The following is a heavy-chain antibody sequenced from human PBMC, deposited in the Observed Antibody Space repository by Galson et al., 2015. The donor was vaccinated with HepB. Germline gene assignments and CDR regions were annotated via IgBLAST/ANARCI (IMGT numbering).Heavy chain of an antibody. Sequence: SLRLSCAASGFTFSSYAMSWVRQAPGKGLEWVSAISGSGGSTYYADSVKGRFTISRDNSKNTLYLQMNSLRAEDTAVYYCAKGGLVIAAAGTYYYYYMDVWGKGTTVTVS. J-gene: IGHJ6*03. CDR1: GFTFSSYA. CDR2: ISGSGGST. CDR3: AKGGLVIAAAGTYYYYYMDV. D-gene: IGHD6-13*01. V-gene: IGHV3-23*01.